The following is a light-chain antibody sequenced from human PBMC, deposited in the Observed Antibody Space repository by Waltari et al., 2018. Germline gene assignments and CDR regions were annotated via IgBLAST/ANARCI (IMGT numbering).Light chain of an antibody. CDR3: SSYTSRGTLV. CDR1: SSDVGGYNF. CDR2: EVY. Sequence: QSALTQPASVSGSPGQSITISCTGTSSDVGGYNFVSWYQQDPGKAPTLIIYEVYNRPSGVSNRFSGSKSGNRASLTISGLQTEDEADYYCSSYTSRGTLVFGGGTKLTVL. V-gene: IGLV2-14*01. J-gene: IGLJ2*01.